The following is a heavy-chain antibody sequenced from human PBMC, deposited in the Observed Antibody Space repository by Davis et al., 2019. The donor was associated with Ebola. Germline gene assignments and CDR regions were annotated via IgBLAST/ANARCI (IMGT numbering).Heavy chain of an antibody. CDR2: INPNSGGA. V-gene: IGHV1-2*02. CDR1: GYTFTGYY. J-gene: IGHJ5*02. CDR3: ARDLVMVYAMGWFDP. D-gene: IGHD2-8*01. Sequence: ASVKVSCKASGYTFTGYYMHWVRQAPGQGLEWMGWINPNSGGANYAQKFQGRVTMTRDTSISTAYMELSRLRSDDTAVYYCARDLVMVYAMGWFDPWGQGTLVTVSS.